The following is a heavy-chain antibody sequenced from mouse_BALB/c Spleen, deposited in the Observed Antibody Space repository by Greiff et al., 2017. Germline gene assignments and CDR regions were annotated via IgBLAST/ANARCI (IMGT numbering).Heavy chain of an antibody. CDR1: GFTFSSYA. Sequence: EVQLVESGGGLVKPGGSLKLSCAASGFTFSSYAMSWVRQSPEKRLEWVAEISSGGSYTYYPDTVTGRFTISRDKAKNTLYLEMSSLRSEDTAMYYCARGRFDYWGQGTTLTVSS. J-gene: IGHJ2*01. CDR3: ARGRFDY. CDR2: ISSGGSYT. V-gene: IGHV5-9-4*01.